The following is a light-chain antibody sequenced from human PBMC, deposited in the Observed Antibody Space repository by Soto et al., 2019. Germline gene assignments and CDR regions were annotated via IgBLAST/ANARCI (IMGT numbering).Light chain of an antibody. V-gene: IGLV2-14*01. CDR2: EVN. CDR3: SSHSSSSAYYV. CDR1: SSDIGYYDY. J-gene: IGLJ1*01. Sequence: ALTQPASVSGSPGQSITISCTGTSSDIGYYDYVSWYQHHSGKAPKLIIYEVNNRPSGVSNRFSGSKSVNTASLTISGLQAEDEADYYCSSHSSSSAYYVFGTGTKVTVL.